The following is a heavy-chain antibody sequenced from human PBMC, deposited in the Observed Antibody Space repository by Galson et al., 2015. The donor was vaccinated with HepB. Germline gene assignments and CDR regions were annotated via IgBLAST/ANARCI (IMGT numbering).Heavy chain of an antibody. CDR1: GFTFSSYW. D-gene: IGHD3-3*01. CDR2: IKQDGSEK. V-gene: IGHV3-7*01. CDR3: ARDLRDYDFWSGYYEIYGMDV. Sequence: SLRLSCAASGFTFSSYWMSWVRQAPGKGLEWVANIKQDGSEKYYVDSVKGRFTISRDNAKNSLYLQMNSLRAEDTAVYYCARDLRDYDFWSGYYEIYGMDVWGQGTTVTVSS. J-gene: IGHJ6*02.